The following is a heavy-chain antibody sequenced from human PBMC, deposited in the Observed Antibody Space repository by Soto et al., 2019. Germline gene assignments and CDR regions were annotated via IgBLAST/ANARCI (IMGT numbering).Heavy chain of an antibody. V-gene: IGHV1-69*12. J-gene: IGHJ6*02. D-gene: IGHD3-22*01. CDR2: TIPMFGTT. CDR3: TGCGIRYRSIGFYLGIAGMDV. Sequence: QVQLVQSGAEVKKPESSVRVSCKASGGTFNNYAITWVRQAPGQGLEWMGGTIPMFGTTNYAEKFQGRVTITADESTNTAYMELRSLRSEDTAVYYFTGCGIRYRSIGFYLGIAGMDVWGQGTTVIVSS. CDR1: GGTFNNYA.